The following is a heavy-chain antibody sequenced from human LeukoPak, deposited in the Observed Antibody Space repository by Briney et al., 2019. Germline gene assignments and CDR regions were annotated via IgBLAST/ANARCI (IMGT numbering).Heavy chain of an antibody. J-gene: IGHJ6*03. CDR3: ATGIGHYYYYMDV. V-gene: IGHV1-69*05. CDR2: IIPIFGTA. D-gene: IGHD2-21*01. CDR1: GGTFSSYA. Sequence: SVKVSCKASGGTFSSYAISWVRQAPGQGLEWMGGIIPIFGTANYAQKFQGRVTITTDESTSTAYMELSSLRSEDTAVYYCATGIGHYYYYMDVWGKGTTVTVSS.